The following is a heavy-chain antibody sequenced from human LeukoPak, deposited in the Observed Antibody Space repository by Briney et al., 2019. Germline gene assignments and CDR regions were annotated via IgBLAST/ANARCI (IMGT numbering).Heavy chain of an antibody. J-gene: IGHJ6*02. CDR3: AKAHGGYSGYVSYYGMDV. V-gene: IGHV3-30*02. CDR2: IRYDGSNK. D-gene: IGHD5-12*01. Sequence: QPGGSLRLSCAASGFTFSSYAMRWVRQAPGKGLEWVAFIRYDGSNKYYADSVKGRFTISRDNSKNTLYLQMNSLRAEDTAVYYCAKAHGGYSGYVSYYGMDVWGQGTTVTVSS. CDR1: GFTFSSYA.